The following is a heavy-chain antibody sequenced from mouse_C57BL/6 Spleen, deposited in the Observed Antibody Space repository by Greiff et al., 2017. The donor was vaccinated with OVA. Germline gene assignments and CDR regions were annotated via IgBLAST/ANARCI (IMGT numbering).Heavy chain of an antibody. Sequence: EVQGVESGAELVRPGASVKLSCTASGFNIKDDYMHWVKQRPEQGLEWIGWIDPENGDTEYASKFQGKATITADTSSNTAYLQLSSLTSEDTAVYYCTRGYWFAYWGQGTLVTVSA. J-gene: IGHJ3*01. V-gene: IGHV14-4*01. CDR1: GFNIKDDY. CDR2: IDPENGDT. CDR3: TRGYWFAY. D-gene: IGHD3-1*01.